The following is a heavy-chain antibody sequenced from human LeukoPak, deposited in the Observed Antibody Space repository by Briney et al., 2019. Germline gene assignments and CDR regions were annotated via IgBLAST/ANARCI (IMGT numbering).Heavy chain of an antibody. CDR3: ARPISDYDSYGMDV. Sequence: ASVKVSCKASGYTFTGYYMHWVRQAPGQGLEWMGWINPNSGGTNYAQKLQGRVTMTRDTSISTAYMELSRLRSDDTAVYYCARPISDYDSYGMDVWGKGTTVTVSS. D-gene: IGHD3-3*01. J-gene: IGHJ6*04. CDR2: INPNSGGT. V-gene: IGHV1-2*02. CDR1: GYTFTGYY.